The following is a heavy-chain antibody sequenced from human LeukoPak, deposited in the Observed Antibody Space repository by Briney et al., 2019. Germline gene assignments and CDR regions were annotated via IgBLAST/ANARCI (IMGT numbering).Heavy chain of an antibody. J-gene: IGHJ6*02. V-gene: IGHV5-51*01. Sequence: GESLKISCKGSGYSFTSYWIGWVRQMPGKGLEWMGIIYPGDSDTRYSPSFQGQVTISADKSISTAYLQWSSLKASDTAMYYCARRRVSSYGSVGRYGMDVWGQGTTVTVSS. CDR1: GYSFTSYW. D-gene: IGHD3-10*01. CDR3: ARRRVSSYGSVGRYGMDV. CDR2: IYPGDSDT.